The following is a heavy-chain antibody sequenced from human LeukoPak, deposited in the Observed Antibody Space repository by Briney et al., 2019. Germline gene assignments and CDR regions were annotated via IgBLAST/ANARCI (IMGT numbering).Heavy chain of an antibody. CDR1: GFTFSSYW. CDR2: IKQDGSEK. D-gene: IGHD2-2*01. V-gene: IGHV3-7*01. J-gene: IGHJ6*03. Sequence: GGSLRLSCAASGFTFSSYWMSWVRQAPGKGLEWVANIKQDGSEKYYVDSMKGRFTISRDNAKNSLYLQMNSLRAEDTAVYYCARVPKEYQSLYYYYYYMDVWGKGTTVTVSS. CDR3: ARVPKEYQSLYYYYYYMDV.